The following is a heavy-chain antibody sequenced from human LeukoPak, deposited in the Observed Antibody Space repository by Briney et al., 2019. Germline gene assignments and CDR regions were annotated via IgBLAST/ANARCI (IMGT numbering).Heavy chain of an antibody. J-gene: IGHJ4*02. CDR3: AKSSRSSGWYLGIDY. CDR2: IYHSGST. V-gene: IGHV4-4*02. D-gene: IGHD6-19*01. Sequence: SETLSLTCAVSGGSISSSNWWSWVRQPPGKGLEWIGEIYHSGSTNYNPSLKSRVTISVDKSKNQFSLKLSSVTAAGTAVYYCAKSSRSSGWYLGIDYWGQGTLVTVPS. CDR1: GGSISSSNW.